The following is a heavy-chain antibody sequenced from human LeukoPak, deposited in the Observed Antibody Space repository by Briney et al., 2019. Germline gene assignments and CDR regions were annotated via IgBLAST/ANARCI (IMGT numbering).Heavy chain of an antibody. CDR3: ARDHGATMIVVVYDYYYGMDV. V-gene: IGHV1-2*02. CDR2: INPNSGGT. J-gene: IGHJ6*02. Sequence: ASVKVSCKASGYTFTGYYMHWVRQAPGQGLEWMGWINPNSGGTNYAQKFQGRVTMTRVTSISTAYMELSRLRSDDTAVYYCARDHGATMIVVVYDYYYGMDVWGQGTTVTVSS. CDR1: GYTFTGYY. D-gene: IGHD3-22*01.